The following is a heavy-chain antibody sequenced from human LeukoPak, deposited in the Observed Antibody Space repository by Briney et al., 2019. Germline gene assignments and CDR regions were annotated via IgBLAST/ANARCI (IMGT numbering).Heavy chain of an antibody. CDR1: RYTFTSYD. V-gene: IGHV1-8*01. D-gene: IGHD3-10*01. CDR3: ARLSQTPDYYTLGGYYYLGY. CDR2: MNPNTGRT. Sequence: ASVKVSCKASRYTFTSYDINWVREAAGHGLEWMGWMNPNTGRTGYAQKFQGRIAMTRDTSINTAYMELTNLRSEDTAIYYCARLSQTPDYYTLGGYYYLGYWGQGTPVTVSS. J-gene: IGHJ4*02.